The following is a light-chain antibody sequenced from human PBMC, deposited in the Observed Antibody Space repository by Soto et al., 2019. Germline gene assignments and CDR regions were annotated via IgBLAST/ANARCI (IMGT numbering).Light chain of an antibody. Sequence: DIQMTQSPSTLSASVGDRVTITCRASQSISSWLAWYQQKPGKAPKFLIYGASSRATGIPDRFSGSGSGTDFTLEISRVETDDVGIYYCMQSTQLPPTFGQGRRLEI. CDR3: MQSTQLPPT. CDR1: QSISSW. V-gene: IGKV1-5*01. J-gene: IGKJ5*01. CDR2: GAS.